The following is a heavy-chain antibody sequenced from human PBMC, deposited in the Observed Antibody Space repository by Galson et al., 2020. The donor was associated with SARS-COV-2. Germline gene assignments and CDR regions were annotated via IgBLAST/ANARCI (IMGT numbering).Heavy chain of an antibody. CDR2: ISYDGTPA. V-gene: IGHV3-30*03. D-gene: IGHD1-26*01. Sequence: LKISCAASGFIFSDSVMYWVRQVPGKGLEWVAAISYDGTPASHADSVQGRFIISRDNSKNTLYLQMNSLRTEDTAVYYCAVPGKWGQGTLVTVSS. CDR3: AVPGK. J-gene: IGHJ4*02. CDR1: GFIFSDSV.